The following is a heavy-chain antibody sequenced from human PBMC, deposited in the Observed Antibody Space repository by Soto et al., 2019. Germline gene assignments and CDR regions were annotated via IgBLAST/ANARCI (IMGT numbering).Heavy chain of an antibody. CDR3: ASTLYSSSWYNWFDS. V-gene: IGHV4-39*01. CDR2: IYYSGST. J-gene: IGHJ5*01. D-gene: IGHD6-13*01. Sequence: PSETLSLTCTVSGGSISSSSYYWGWIRQPPGKGLEWIGSIYYSGSTYYNPSLKSRVTISVDTSKNQFSLKLSSVTAADTAVYYCASTLYSSSWYNWFDSWGQGTLVTVSS. CDR1: GGSISSSSYY.